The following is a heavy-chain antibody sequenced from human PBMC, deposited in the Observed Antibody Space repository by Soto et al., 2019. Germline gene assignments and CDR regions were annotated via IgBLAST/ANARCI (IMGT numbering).Heavy chain of an antibody. CDR1: GFIFSTYW. CDR3: AKDWIITDIVLRSPSWDYGMDV. CDR2: IKYDGSNK. Sequence: PGGSLRLSCAASGFIFSTYWMSWVRRAPGKGPEWVANIKYDGSNKYYVDSVKGRFTISRDNSKNTLYLQMNSLRAEDTAVYYCAKDWIITDIVLRSPSWDYGMDVWGQGTTVTVSS. V-gene: IGHV3-30*02. J-gene: IGHJ6*02. D-gene: IGHD2-8*01.